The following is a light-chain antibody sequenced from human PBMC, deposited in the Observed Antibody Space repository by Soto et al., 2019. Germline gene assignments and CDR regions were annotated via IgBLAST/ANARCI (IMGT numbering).Light chain of an antibody. J-gene: IGKJ2*01. CDR2: DAS. Sequence: DLQMTQSPSTLSASVGDRITITCRASQSVSNRLAWYRQQPGKAPKLLIYDASSLEIGVPSRFSGRGSGTEFTLTISSLQPDDFATYYCQQYNGHLFTFGQGTKLEIK. CDR1: QSVSNR. CDR3: QQYNGHLFT. V-gene: IGKV1-5*01.